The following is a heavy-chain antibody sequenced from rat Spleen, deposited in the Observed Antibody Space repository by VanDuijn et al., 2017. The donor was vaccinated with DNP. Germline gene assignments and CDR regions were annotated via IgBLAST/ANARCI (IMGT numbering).Heavy chain of an antibody. J-gene: IGHJ2*01. CDR1: GFTFRNYD. CDR3: ARHPTTGTFDY. V-gene: IGHV5-25*01. Sequence: EVQLVESGGDLVQPGRSLKLSCTASGFTFRNYDMAWVRQAPAKGLEWVASISPNADKTYYRDSVKGRFTVSRDDGKSSLYLQMNSLKSEDTATYYCARHPTTGTFDYWGQGVMVTVSS. D-gene: IGHD1-7*01. CDR2: ISPNADKT.